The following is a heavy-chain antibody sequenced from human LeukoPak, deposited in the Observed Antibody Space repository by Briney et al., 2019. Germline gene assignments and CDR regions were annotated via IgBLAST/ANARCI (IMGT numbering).Heavy chain of an antibody. V-gene: IGHV3-11*06. CDR1: GFTFSDYY. Sequence: GGSLRLSCAASGFTFSDYYMSWIRPAPGKGLEWVSYISSSSSYTNYADSVKGRFTISRDNAKNSLYLQMNSLRAEDTAVYYCARSQARVGASAFWGQGTLVTVSS. CDR2: ISSSSSYT. D-gene: IGHD1-26*01. J-gene: IGHJ4*02. CDR3: ARSQARVGASAF.